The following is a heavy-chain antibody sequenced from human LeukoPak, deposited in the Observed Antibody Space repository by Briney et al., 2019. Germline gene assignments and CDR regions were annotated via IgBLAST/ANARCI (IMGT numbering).Heavy chain of an antibody. J-gene: IGHJ4*02. CDR2: IYYSGST. D-gene: IGHD3-22*01. V-gene: IGHV4-59*01. CDR1: GGSISSYY. Sequence: SETLSLTCTVSGGSISSYYWSWLRQPPGKGLEWIGYIYYSGSTNYNASLTSRVTISVDTSKNQFSLKLSSVTAADTAVYYCARGSIYYYDSSGYYGYWGQGTLVTVSS. CDR3: ARGSIYYYDSSGYYGY.